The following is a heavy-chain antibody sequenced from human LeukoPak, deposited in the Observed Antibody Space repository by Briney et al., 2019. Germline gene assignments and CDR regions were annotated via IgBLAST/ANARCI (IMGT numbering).Heavy chain of an antibody. CDR1: GGSISSRSYY. CDR3: PRQLGYCSSTSCYADKVDY. J-gene: IGHJ4*02. CDR2: IYYSGST. D-gene: IGHD2-2*01. Sequence: SETLSLTCTVSGGSISSRSYYWGWIRQPPGKGLEWIGSIYYSGSTYYNPSLKSRVTLSVDTSKNQFSLKLSSVTAADTAVYYCPRQLGYCSSTSCYADKVDYWGQGTLVTVSS. V-gene: IGHV4-39*01.